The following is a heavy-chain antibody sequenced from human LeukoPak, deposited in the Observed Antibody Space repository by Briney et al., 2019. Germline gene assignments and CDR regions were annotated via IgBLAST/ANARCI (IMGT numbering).Heavy chain of an antibody. CDR3: ARDREAVAGLDY. Sequence: ASETLSLTCAVSGGSISSSNWWSWVRQPPGKGLEWIGEIYHSGSTNYNPSLKSRVTISVDKSKNQFSLKLSPVTAADTAVYYCARDREAVAGLDYWGQGTLVTVSS. J-gene: IGHJ4*02. CDR1: GGSISSSNW. D-gene: IGHD6-19*01. CDR2: IYHSGST. V-gene: IGHV4-4*02.